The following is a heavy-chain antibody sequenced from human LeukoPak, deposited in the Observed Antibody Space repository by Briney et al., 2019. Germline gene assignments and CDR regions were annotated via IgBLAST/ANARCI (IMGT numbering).Heavy chain of an antibody. CDR2: ISSSGGNT. CDR1: GFTFDNYA. D-gene: IGHD3-10*01. J-gene: IGHJ5*02. CDR3: MRDYMGWFDP. V-gene: IGHV3-23*01. Sequence: GGSLRLSCAASGFTFDNYAMSWVRQAPGKGLEWVSAISSSGGNTYYAPDSVKGRFTISRDTASNTMHLEMNNLRIEDTAVYYCMRDYMGWFDPWGQGSLVTVSS.